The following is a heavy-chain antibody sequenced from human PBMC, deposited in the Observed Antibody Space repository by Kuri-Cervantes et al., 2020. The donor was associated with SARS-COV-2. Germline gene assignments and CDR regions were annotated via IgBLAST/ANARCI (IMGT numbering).Heavy chain of an antibody. J-gene: IGHJ4*02. D-gene: IGHD2-2*01. CDR2: ISFSGDT. CDR1: GGPIRRGDYY. Sequence: SETLSLTCSVSGGPIRRGDYYWSWIRQPPGKGLEWIGYISFSGDTYSSPSLKSRLTISVDTSKNQFSLKLSSVTAADTAVYYCASSIYCSSTSCYAYGHFDYWGQGTLVTVSS. V-gene: IGHV4-30-4*01. CDR3: ASSIYCSSTSCYAYGHFDY.